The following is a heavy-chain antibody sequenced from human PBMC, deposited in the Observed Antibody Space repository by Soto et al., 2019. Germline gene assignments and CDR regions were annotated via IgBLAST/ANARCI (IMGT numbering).Heavy chain of an antibody. CDR3: TTETIYYDRSGYLSVDY. CDR1: GFTFSNAW. Sequence: PGGSLRLSCAASGFTFSNAWMSWVRQAPGKGLEWVGRIKSKTDGGTTDYAAPVKGRFTISRDDSKNTLYLQMNSLKTEDTAVYYCTTETIYYDRSGYLSVDYWGQGALVTVSS. CDR2: IKSKTDGGTT. J-gene: IGHJ4*02. D-gene: IGHD3-22*01. V-gene: IGHV3-15*01.